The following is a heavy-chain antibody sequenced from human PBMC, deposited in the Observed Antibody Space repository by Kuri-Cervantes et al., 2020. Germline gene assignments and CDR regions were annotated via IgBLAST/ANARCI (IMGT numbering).Heavy chain of an antibody. CDR2: ISGSGGST. CDR3: ARGDSGYAH. V-gene: IGHV3-23*01. J-gene: IGHJ4*02. D-gene: IGHD5-12*01. CDR1: GFTVSSNY. Sequence: GGSLRLSCAASGFTVSSNYMSWVRQAPGKGLEWVSAISGSGGSTYYADSVKGRFTISRDNSKNTLYLQMNSLRAEDTAVYYCARGDSGYAHWGQGTLVTVSS.